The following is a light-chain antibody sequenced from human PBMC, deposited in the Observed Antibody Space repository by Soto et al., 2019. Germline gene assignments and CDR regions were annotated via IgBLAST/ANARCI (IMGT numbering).Light chain of an antibody. J-gene: IGLJ1*01. Sequence: QSVLTQPPSVSGAPGQRVTFSCTGSSSNIGGGYDVHWYQQVPGSPPKLLIYGNTNRPSGVPDRFSGSKSGTSASLAITGLQAADEADYYCQSFDYSLSGDVFGPGTKLTVL. CDR3: QSFDYSLSGDV. CDR2: GNT. V-gene: IGLV1-40*01. CDR1: SSNIGGGYD.